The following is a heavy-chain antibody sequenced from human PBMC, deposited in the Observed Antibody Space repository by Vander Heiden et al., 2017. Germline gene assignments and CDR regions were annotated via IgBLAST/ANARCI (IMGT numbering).Heavy chain of an antibody. Sequence: ELQLLESGGGLVQPGGSLRLSCAASGFTFSTYPMTWVRQAPGKGLEWVSGISGSSGSTYYADSVKGRFTISRDTSKNMLYLQMNNLRVEDTAIYYCAKGNWGDFWGQGTLVTVSS. V-gene: IGHV3-23*01. CDR3: AKGNWGDF. J-gene: IGHJ4*02. CDR2: ISGSSGST. D-gene: IGHD7-27*01. CDR1: GFTFSTYP.